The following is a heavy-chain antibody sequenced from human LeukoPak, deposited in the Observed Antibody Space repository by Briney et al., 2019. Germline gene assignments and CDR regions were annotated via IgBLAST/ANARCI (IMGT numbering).Heavy chain of an antibody. J-gene: IGHJ6*02. CDR3: AKRGFGSSWYTDYYYGMDV. CDR2: IYSGGST. V-gene: IGHV3-53*01. D-gene: IGHD6-13*01. Sequence: PGGSLRLSCAASGFTVSSNYMSWVRQAPGKGLEWVSVIYSGGSTYYADSVKGRFTVSRDNSKNTLYLQMNSLRAEDTAVYYCAKRGFGSSWYTDYYYGMDVWGQGTTVTVSS. CDR1: GFTVSSNY.